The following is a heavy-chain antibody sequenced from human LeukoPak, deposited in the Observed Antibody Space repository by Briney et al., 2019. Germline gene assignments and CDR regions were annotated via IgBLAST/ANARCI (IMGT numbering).Heavy chain of an antibody. CDR2: TSSSSSYI. D-gene: IGHD4/OR15-4a*01. V-gene: IGHV3-21*01. Sequence: PGGSLRLSCAASRFTFSSYSMNWVRQAPGKGLEWVSSTSSSSSYIYYAASVKGRFTISRDKAKNSLYLQMNSLRPEDTAIYYCAREGMVPTFDYCGQGTLVTVSS. CDR3: AREGMVPTFDY. CDR1: RFTFSSYS. J-gene: IGHJ4*02.